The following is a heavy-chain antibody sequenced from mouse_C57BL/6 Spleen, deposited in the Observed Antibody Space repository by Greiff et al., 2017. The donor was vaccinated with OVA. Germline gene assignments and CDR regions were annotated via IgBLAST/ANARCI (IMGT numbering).Heavy chain of an antibody. V-gene: IGHV3-6*01. Sequence: ESGPGLVKPSQSLSLTCSVTGYSITSGYYWNWIRQFPGNKLEWMGYISYDGSNNYNPSLKNRISITRDTSKNQFFLKLNSVTTEDTATYYCAREGGNSAMDYWGQGTSVTVSS. CDR2: ISYDGSN. CDR3: AREGGNSAMDY. J-gene: IGHJ4*01. CDR1: GYSITSGYY.